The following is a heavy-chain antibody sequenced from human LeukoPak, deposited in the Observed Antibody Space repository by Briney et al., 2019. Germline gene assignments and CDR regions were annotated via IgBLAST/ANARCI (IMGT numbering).Heavy chain of an antibody. D-gene: IGHD3-10*01. CDR2: IYYSGST. Sequence: SQTLSLTCTVSSGSISSGGYYWSWIRQHPGKGLEWIGYIYYSGSTYYNPSLKSRVTISVDTSKNQFSLKLSSVTAADTAVYYCARDLGGYYGSGSYFDIWGQGTMVTVSS. V-gene: IGHV4-31*03. J-gene: IGHJ3*02. CDR1: SGSISSGGYY. CDR3: ARDLGGYYGSGSYFDI.